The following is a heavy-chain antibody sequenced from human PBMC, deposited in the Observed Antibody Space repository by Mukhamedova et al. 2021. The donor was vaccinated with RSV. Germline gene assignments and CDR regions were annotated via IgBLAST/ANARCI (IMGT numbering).Heavy chain of an antibody. CDR3: ARDLGREQLKVYYYGMDV. Sequence: EWIGEIYHSGSTNYNPSLKSRVTISVDKSKNQFSLKLSSVTAADTAVYYCARDLGREQLKVYYYGMDVWGQGTTVTVSS. CDR2: IYHSGST. V-gene: IGHV4-4*02. D-gene: IGHD6-13*01. J-gene: IGHJ6*02.